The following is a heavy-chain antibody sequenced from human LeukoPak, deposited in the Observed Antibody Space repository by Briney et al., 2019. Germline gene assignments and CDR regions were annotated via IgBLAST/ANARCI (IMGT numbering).Heavy chain of an antibody. D-gene: IGHD1-26*01. CDR1: GGSITNYY. CDR3: ARQGELAIDY. J-gene: IGHJ4*02. V-gene: IGHV4-59*08. CDR2: IYNTGRT. Sequence: PSETLSLTCSVSGGSITNYYWSWIRQSPGKGLEWIGFIYNTGRTNYNPSLQSRVTMSIDTSKNQFSLKLSSVTAADTAIYYCARQGELAIDYWGQGTLVTVSS.